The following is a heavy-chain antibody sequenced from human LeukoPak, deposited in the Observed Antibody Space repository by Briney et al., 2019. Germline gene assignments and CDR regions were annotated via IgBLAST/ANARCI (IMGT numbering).Heavy chain of an antibody. CDR1: GGSFSGYY. CDR2: INHSGST. V-gene: IGHV4-34*01. CDR3: ARKNRLMLSSHFGY. D-gene: IGHD2-8*01. Sequence: PSETLSLTCAVYGGSFSGYYWSWIRQPPGKGLEWIGEINHSGSTNYNPSLKSRVTISVDTSKNQFPLKLSSVTAADTAVYYCARKNRLMLSSHFGYWGQGTLVTVSS. J-gene: IGHJ4*02.